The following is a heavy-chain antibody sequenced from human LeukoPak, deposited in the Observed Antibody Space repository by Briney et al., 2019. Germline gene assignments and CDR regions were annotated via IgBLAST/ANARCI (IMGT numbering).Heavy chain of an antibody. Sequence: GRSLRLSCAASGFTFSTYWMHWVRQAPGKGLVWVSHIKTDGSSTTYADSVKGRFTISRDNAKNTLYLQMNSLRAEDTAVYYCAKGLDYGAGNAFDIWGQGTMVTVSS. CDR1: GFTFSTYW. CDR3: AKGLDYGAGNAFDI. D-gene: IGHD4-17*01. V-gene: IGHV3-74*01. J-gene: IGHJ3*02. CDR2: IKTDGSST.